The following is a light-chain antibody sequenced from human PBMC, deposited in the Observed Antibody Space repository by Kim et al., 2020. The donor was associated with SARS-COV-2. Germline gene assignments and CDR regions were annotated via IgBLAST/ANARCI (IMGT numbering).Light chain of an antibody. CDR1: KLGDKY. J-gene: IGLJ2*01. Sequence: VSVSPGQTASITCTGDKLGDKYACWYQQKPGQSPVLVIYQDSKRPSGIPERFSGSNSGNTATLTISGTQAMDEADYYCQAWDSSVVFGGGTQLTVL. CDR2: QDS. V-gene: IGLV3-1*01. CDR3: QAWDSSVV.